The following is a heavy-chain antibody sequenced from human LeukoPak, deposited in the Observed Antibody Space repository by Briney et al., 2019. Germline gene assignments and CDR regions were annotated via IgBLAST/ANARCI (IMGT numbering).Heavy chain of an antibody. D-gene: IGHD2-15*01. J-gene: IGHJ4*02. CDR2: FSGGGTK. CDR1: GFTFRNYG. CDR3: AQVLSYIGLDN. Sequence: GGSLRLSCAASGFTFRNYGMNWVRKAPGKGQEWVSAFSGGGTKYYADSVKGRFTVSRDNSENMLYLQMNSLGAEDTAVYYCAQVLSYIGLDNWGQGTLVTVSS. V-gene: IGHV3-23*01.